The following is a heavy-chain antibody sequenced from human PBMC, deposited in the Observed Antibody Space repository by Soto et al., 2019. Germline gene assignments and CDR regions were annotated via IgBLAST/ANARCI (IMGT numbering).Heavy chain of an antibody. Sequence: PSESLSLTCTVSGGCVSSGTYYWGWIRQPPGKGLEWIGSIDYSVTTYYNPSLKSRVTISVDTSKNQFSLKLTSVTAADTAVYYCARLDSGFGATMDVWGQGTTVT. CDR2: IDYSVTT. V-gene: IGHV4-39*01. CDR1: GGCVSSGTYY. CDR3: ARLDSGFGATMDV. J-gene: IGHJ6*02. D-gene: IGHD3-10*01.